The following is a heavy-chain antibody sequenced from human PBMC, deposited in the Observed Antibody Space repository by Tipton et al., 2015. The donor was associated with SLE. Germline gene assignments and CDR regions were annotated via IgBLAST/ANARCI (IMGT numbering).Heavy chain of an antibody. CDR2: IYYTGST. CDR1: GGSLSSYY. J-gene: IGHJ4*02. V-gene: IGHV4-59*01. D-gene: IGHD1-26*01. CDR3: ARGEWELYFDY. Sequence: TLSLTCTVSGGSLSSYYWSWIRQPPGKGLEWIGHIYYTGSTRYNPSLKSRVTISGDTSKNQFSLKLNSVTAADTAVYYCARGEWELYFDYWGQGTLVTVSS.